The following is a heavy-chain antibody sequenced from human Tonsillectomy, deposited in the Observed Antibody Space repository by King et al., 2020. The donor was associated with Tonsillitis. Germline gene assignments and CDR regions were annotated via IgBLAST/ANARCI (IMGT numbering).Heavy chain of an antibody. CDR1: GFTFDDYA. D-gene: IGHD6-13*01. V-gene: IGHV3-9*01. Sequence: LVESGGGLVQPGRSLRLSCAASGFTFDDYAMHWVRPTPGKGLEWVSGISWNSGNVASADSVKGRFSISRDNAKNSLYLHMDSLRTDDTALYYCAKAKYPWGAAAIGTDFDDWGQGTRVTVSS. CDR3: AKAKYPWGAAAIGTDFDD. J-gene: IGHJ4*02. CDR2: ISWNSGNV.